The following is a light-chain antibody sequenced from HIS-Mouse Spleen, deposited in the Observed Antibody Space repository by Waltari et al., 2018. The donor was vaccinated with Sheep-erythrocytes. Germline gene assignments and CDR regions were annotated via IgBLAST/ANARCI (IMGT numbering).Light chain of an antibody. CDR3: QQRSSWYT. CDR1: QSVSSY. CDR2: DAS. Sequence: EIVLTQSPATLSLSPGERATLSCSASQSVSSYLAWYQQKPVQAPRLLIYDASNRATGIPARFSGSGSGSDFTLTISSLEPEDFAVYYCQQRSSWYTFGQGTKLEIK. V-gene: IGKV3-11*01. J-gene: IGKJ2*01.